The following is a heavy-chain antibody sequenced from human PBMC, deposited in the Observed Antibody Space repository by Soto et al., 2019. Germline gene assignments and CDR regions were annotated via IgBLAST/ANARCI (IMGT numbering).Heavy chain of an antibody. CDR3: ARGGSNSYNGMDV. V-gene: IGHV3-48*02. J-gene: IGHJ6*02. D-gene: IGHD1-26*01. CDR2: MSSRSLNI. CDR1: GFTFSTYS. Sequence: EVQLVESGGGLVQPGGSLRVSCAASGFTFSTYSMNWVRQAPGKGLEWVSYMSSRSLNIYYTDSVKGRFTISRDNAKKSLYLQMNSLRDEDPAVYYCARGGSNSYNGMDVWGQGTTVTVSS.